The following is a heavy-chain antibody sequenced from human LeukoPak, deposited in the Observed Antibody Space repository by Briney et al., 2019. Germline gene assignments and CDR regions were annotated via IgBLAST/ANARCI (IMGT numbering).Heavy chain of an antibody. CDR2: IKNKTNGGTT. CDR1: GFTFSSAW. D-gene: IGHD2-2*01. J-gene: IGHJ4*02. Sequence: PGESLRLSCAASGFTFSSAWMTWVRQAPGKGLEWVGHIKNKTNGGTTDYAAPVKGRFIISRDDSKNTLYLQMNSLRTEDTAVYYCARGFCSSTNCYQGPFDFWGQGTLVTVSS. CDR3: ARGFCSSTNCYQGPFDF. V-gene: IGHV3-15*01.